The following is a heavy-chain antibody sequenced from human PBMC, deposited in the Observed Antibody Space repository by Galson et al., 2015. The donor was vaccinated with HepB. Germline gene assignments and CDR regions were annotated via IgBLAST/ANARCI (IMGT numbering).Heavy chain of an antibody. CDR2: IIPIFGEP. CDR1: GGTFSNYA. V-gene: IGHV1-69*06. J-gene: IGHJ4*02. Sequence: SVKVSCKASGGTFSNYAISWVRQAPGQGLEWVGGIIPIFGEPTYAQRFQGRVTITADKSTSTAYMELRSLKSEDTAVFYCVIAAPGSGRGYYWGQGTLVTVSS. D-gene: IGHD3-10*01. CDR3: VIAAPGSGRGYY.